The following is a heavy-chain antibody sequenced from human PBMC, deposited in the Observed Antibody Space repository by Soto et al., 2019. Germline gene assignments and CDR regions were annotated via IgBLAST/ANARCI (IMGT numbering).Heavy chain of an antibody. CDR1: GFTFDSYA. CDR3: AKNRGLQYYFDY. V-gene: IGHV3-23*01. J-gene: IGHJ4*02. CDR2: ISGSGDYT. Sequence: PGGSLRLSCAASGFTFDSYAMNWVRQAPGKGLEWVSTISGSGDYTYYTDSEKGRFTISRDNSKNMMYLQMNSLRAEDTAVYYCAKNRGLQYYFDYWGQGT.